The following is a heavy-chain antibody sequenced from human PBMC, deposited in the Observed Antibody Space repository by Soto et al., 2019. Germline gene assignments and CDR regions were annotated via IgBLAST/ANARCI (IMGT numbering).Heavy chain of an antibody. Sequence: QVQLQESGPGLVKPSETLSLTCTVSGGSISSYYWSWIRQPPGKGLAWIGSIYYNVNTNYNPSLKSRVAVSVDTSKHQFSLKLSSVTAPDTAVYYCAIHETLHCDYDYWGQGTLVTVSS. CDR2: IYYNVNT. CDR3: AIHETLHCDYDY. V-gene: IGHV4-59*08. CDR1: GGSISSYY. D-gene: IGHD5-12*01. J-gene: IGHJ4*02.